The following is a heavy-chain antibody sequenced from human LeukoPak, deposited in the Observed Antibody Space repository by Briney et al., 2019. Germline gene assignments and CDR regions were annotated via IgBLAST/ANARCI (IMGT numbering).Heavy chain of an antibody. Sequence: SVKVSCKASGGTFISYAISWVGQAPGQGLEWMGGMIPIFGRANYAQKFQGRVTITTDESTSTAYMELSSLRSEDTAVYYCARDAQYYDFWSGYYTNWFDPWGQGTLVTVSS. V-gene: IGHV1-69*05. CDR3: ARDAQYYDFWSGYYTNWFDP. D-gene: IGHD3-3*01. CDR2: MIPIFGRA. CDR1: GGTFISYA. J-gene: IGHJ5*02.